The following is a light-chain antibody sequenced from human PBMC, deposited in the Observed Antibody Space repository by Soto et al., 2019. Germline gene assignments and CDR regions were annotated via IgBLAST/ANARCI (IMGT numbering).Light chain of an antibody. CDR3: QQRSNWPRT. Sequence: EIFMTQSPATLSVSRWERATLSWRASQSVSSYLAWYQQKPGQAPRLLIYDASNRATGIPARFSGSGSGTDFTLTISSLEPEDFAVYYCQQRSNWPRTFGQGTKVDIK. V-gene: IGKV3-11*01. CDR1: QSVSSY. J-gene: IGKJ1*01. CDR2: DAS.